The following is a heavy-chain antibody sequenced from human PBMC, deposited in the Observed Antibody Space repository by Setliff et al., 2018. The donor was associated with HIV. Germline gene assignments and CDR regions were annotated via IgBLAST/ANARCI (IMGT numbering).Heavy chain of an antibody. D-gene: IGHD2-2*01. V-gene: IGHV1-18*01. CDR1: GGTLSSYV. CDR3: VRGHCNSDKCWYTWFDP. CDR2: IGSYSGYT. J-gene: IGHJ5*02. Sequence: ASVKVSCKASGGTLSSYVISWVRQAPGQGLEWMGWIGSYSGYTIYAQKFQDRLTMTTDTSTTTASMELRSLRSDDTAVYYCVRGHCNSDKCWYTWFDPWGQGTLVTVSS.